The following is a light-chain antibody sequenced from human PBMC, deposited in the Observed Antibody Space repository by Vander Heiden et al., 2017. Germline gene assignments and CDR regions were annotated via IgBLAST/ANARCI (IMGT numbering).Light chain of an antibody. CDR2: LGS. CDR3: MQALQTPVT. CDR1: QSLLHSNGYNY. Sequence: DIVMTQSPLPLPVTHEEEASTSCRSSQSLLHSNGYNYLDWYQQKPGQSPQLLIYLGSNRASGVPDRFSGSGAGTDFTLKISRVEAEDVGVYYCMQALQTPVTFGGGTKVEIK. V-gene: IGKV2-28*01. J-gene: IGKJ4*01.